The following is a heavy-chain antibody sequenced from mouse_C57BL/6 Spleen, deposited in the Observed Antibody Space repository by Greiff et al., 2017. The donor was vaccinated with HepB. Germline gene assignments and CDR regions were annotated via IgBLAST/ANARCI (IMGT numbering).Heavy chain of an antibody. CDR1: GFTFSDYG. CDR3: ARRTAQASGSMDY. J-gene: IGHJ4*01. CDR2: ISSGSSTS. D-gene: IGHD3-2*02. Sequence: EVKLVESGGGLVKPGGSLKLSCAASGFTFSDYGMHWVRQAPEKGLEWVAYISSGSSTSYYADTVKGRFTISRDNDKNTLFLQMTSLRSEDTAMYYCARRTAQASGSMDYWGQGTSVTVSS. V-gene: IGHV5-17*01.